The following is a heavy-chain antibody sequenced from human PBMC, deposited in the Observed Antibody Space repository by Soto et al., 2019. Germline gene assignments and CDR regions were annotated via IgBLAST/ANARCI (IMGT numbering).Heavy chain of an antibody. Sequence: GGSLRLSCATSGFDFSNTWIHWVRQVPGQGLVWVSRINSDGSSIIYADSVKGRFTLSRDNAKNTVHLQMSSLRVEDTAVYYCARQNSAIAARLFDYWGQGTLVTVSS. J-gene: IGHJ4*02. D-gene: IGHD6-13*01. CDR3: ARQNSAIAARLFDY. V-gene: IGHV3-74*01. CDR2: INSDGSSI. CDR1: GFDFSNTW.